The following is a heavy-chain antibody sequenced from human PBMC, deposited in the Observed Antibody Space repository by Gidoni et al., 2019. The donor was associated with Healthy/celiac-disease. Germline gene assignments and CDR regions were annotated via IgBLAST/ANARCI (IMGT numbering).Heavy chain of an antibody. Sequence: QVQLVESGGGVLQPGRSLRTPCAASGFTFSIYAMHWVRQAPGKGLEWVAVISYDGSNKYYADSVKGRFTISRDNSKNTLYLQMNSLRAEDTAVYYCARDSGSYPGAFDIWGQGTMVTVSS. CDR1: GFTFSIYA. V-gene: IGHV3-30-3*01. D-gene: IGHD1-26*01. CDR3: ARDSGSYPGAFDI. J-gene: IGHJ3*02. CDR2: ISYDGSNK.